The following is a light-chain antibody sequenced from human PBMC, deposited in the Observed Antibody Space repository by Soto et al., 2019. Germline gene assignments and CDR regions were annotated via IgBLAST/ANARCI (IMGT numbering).Light chain of an antibody. CDR3: QQYNNWPPWT. J-gene: IGKJ1*01. CDR1: QTVSSN. Sequence: TLSVSPGGRATLSCRASQTVSSNLAWYQQKPGQAPRLLIYGASTRATGIPARFSGSGSGTEFTLTISSLQSVDFAVYYCQQYNNWPPWTFGPGTKVDIK. CDR2: GAS. V-gene: IGKV3-15*01.